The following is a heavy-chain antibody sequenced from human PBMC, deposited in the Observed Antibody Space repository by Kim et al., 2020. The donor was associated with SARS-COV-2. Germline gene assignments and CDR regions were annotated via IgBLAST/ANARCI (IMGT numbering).Heavy chain of an antibody. V-gene: IGHV4-59*13. Sequence: SETLSLTCTVSGGSISSYYWSWIRQPPGKGLEWIGYIYYSGSTNYNPSLKSRVTISVDTSKNQFSLKLSSVTAADTAVYYCARDYGSGGDYYYYGMDVWGQGTTVTVSS. J-gene: IGHJ6*02. CDR3: ARDYGSGGDYYYYGMDV. D-gene: IGHD3-10*01. CDR1: GGSISSYY. CDR2: IYYSGST.